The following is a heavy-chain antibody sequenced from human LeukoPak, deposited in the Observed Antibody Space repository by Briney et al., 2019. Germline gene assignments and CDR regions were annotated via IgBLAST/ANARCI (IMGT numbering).Heavy chain of an antibody. Sequence: PSETLSLTCIVSGGSISSYYWSWIRQPPGKGLEWIGYIYYSGSTNYNPSLKSRVTISVDTSKHEFSLKVTSVTAADTAKYFCARGNNYANNWFDPWGQGTLVIVSS. D-gene: IGHD2-8*01. CDR1: GGSISSYY. J-gene: IGHJ5*02. CDR3: ARGNNYANNWFDP. CDR2: IYYSGST. V-gene: IGHV4-59*08.